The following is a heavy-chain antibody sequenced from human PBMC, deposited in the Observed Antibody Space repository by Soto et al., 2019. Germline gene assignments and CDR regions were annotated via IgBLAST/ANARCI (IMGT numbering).Heavy chain of an antibody. Sequence: QVQLVQSGAEVKKPGSSVKVSCKASGGTFSSYAISWVRQAPGQGLEWMGGIIPIFGTANNAQKLQGRVTITADESTSTSYMELSSLRSEDTAVYYCARVSGVIVRENSYGMDVWGQGTTVTVSS. CDR1: GGTFSSYA. V-gene: IGHV1-69*01. CDR3: ARVSGVIVRENSYGMDV. J-gene: IGHJ6*02. D-gene: IGHD3-10*01. CDR2: IIPIFGTA.